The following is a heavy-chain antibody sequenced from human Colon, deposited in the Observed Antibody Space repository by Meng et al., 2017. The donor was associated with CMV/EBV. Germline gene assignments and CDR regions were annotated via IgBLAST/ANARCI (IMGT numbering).Heavy chain of an antibody. V-gene: IGHV4-59*01. D-gene: IGHD2-8*01. J-gene: IGHJ5*02. CDR2: FYTSGIT. CDR1: GGSISTDY. CDR3: ARDSMLRT. Sequence: SETLSLTCTVSGGSISTDYWSWIRQSPGKGLEWIGYFYTSGITNYNPSPKNRVTISVDMSKSQFSLRLNSVTAADTAVYYCARDSMLRTWGQGTLVTVSS.